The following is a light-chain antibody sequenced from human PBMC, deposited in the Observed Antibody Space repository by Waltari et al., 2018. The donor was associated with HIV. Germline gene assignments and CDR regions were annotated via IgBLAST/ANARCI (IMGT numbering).Light chain of an antibody. CDR1: SLRTYY. V-gene: IGLV3-19*01. J-gene: IGLJ2*01. CDR3: NSRDSSGNRV. CDR2: GEN. Sequence: SELTQDPAVSVALGQKVRITCQGDSLRTYYATWYQQKPGQAPVLVIYGENSRPSGIPDRFSGSSSGNTASLTITGAQAQDEADYYCNSRDSSGNRVFGGGTKLTVL.